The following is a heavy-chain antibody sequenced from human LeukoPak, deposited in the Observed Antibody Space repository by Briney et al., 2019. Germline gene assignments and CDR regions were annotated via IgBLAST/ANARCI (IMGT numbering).Heavy chain of an antibody. CDR1: GFTFSNYW. D-gene: IGHD1-26*01. V-gene: IGHV3-74*01. J-gene: IGHJ3*02. CDR2: IRSDGSGT. CDR3: ARDLGGSSEFDI. Sequence: GGSLRLSCAASGFTFSNYWMYWVRQPPGEGLVWVSHIRSDGSGTTYADSVKGRFTISRDNAKNTLYLQMNSLRVEDTAVYYCARDLGGSSEFDIWGQGTMVTVSS.